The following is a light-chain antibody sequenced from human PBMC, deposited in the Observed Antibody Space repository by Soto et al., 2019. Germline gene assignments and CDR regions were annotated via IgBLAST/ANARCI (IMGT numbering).Light chain of an antibody. Sequence: DIQVTQSPSTLSASVGDRVTITCRASQSIDTWLAWYQQKPGEVPKLLIYAASSLQSGVPSRFSGSGSGTDFTLTISSLQPEDFATYYCQQSYSTPITFGQGTRLENK. CDR2: AAS. J-gene: IGKJ5*01. V-gene: IGKV1-39*01. CDR1: QSIDTW. CDR3: QQSYSTPIT.